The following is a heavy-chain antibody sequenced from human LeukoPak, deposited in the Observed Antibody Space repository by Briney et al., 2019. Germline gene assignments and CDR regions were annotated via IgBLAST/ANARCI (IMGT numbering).Heavy chain of an antibody. CDR3: ARDAVDTANAV. D-gene: IGHD5-18*01. CDR2: LGTNGDS. V-gene: IGHV3-13*01. Sequence: GGSLRLSCVASGFSFSTYDMYWVRQAAGRGLEWVSALGTNGDSYYLGSVKGRFTISRDNAKNTLYLQMNSLRAEDTAVYYCARDAVDTANAVWGQGTTVTVSS. J-gene: IGHJ6*02. CDR1: GFSFSTYD.